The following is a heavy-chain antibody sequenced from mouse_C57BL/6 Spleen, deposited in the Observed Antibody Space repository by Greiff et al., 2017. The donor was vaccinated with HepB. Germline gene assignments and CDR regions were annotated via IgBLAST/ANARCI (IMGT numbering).Heavy chain of an antibody. CDR3: ARSRRGYAPFGY. D-gene: IGHD2-2*01. CDR1: GYNFTSYW. V-gene: IGHV1-50*01. CDR2: IDPSDSYT. J-gene: IGHJ2*01. Sequence: QVQLQQPGAELVKPGASVKLSCKASGYNFTSYWMQWVKQRPGQGLEWIGEIDPSDSYTNYNQKFKGKATLTVDTSSSTAYMQLSSLTSEDSAVYYCARSRRGYAPFGYWGQGTTLPVSS.